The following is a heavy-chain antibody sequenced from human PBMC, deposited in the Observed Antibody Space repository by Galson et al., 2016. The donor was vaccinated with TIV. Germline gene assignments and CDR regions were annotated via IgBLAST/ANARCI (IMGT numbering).Heavy chain of an antibody. CDR3: AKSGTNLIDY. CDR1: GFTFSSYS. V-gene: IGHV3-23*01. CDR2: ISGSGGSV. D-gene: IGHD1-14*01. J-gene: IGHJ4*02. Sequence: SLRLSCAASGFTFSSYSMNWVRQAPGKGLEWMSNISGSGGSVSYADSVKGRFTISRDNSKNTLYLQMNGLRADDTAVYYCAKSGTNLIDYWGQGTLVSVFS.